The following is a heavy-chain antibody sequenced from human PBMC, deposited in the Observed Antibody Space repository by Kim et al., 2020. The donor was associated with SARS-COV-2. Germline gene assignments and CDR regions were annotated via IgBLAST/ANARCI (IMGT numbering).Heavy chain of an antibody. D-gene: IGHD3-22*01. CDR3: ANQYYYHSSGYYPIGY. J-gene: IGHJ4*02. V-gene: IGHV3-30*02. Sequence: SVKGRFNISRDNSKNTLYLQMNSLMAEDTAVYYCANQYYYHSSGYYPIGYWGQGTLVTVSS.